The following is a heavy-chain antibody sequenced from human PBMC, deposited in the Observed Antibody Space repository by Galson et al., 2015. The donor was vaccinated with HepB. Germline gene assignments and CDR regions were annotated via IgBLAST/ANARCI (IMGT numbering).Heavy chain of an antibody. CDR3: ARGPYGSTSNYFDP. V-gene: IGHV3-33*01. Sequence: SLRLSCAASGFSFRSHGMHWVRQAPGKGLEWVAVIWADGSNKYFADSVKGRFTISRDNYKDTLNLQMDSLRVEDTAVYYCARGPYGSTSNYFDPWGQGTLVTVSS. D-gene: IGHD6-6*01. CDR1: GFSFRSHG. CDR2: IWADGSNK. J-gene: IGHJ5*02.